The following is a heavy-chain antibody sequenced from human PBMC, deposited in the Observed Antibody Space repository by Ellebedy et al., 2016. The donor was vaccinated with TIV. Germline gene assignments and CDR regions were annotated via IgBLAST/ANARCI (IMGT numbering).Heavy chain of an antibody. V-gene: IGHV3-48*01. CDR3: ARVDRVSHAMDV. Sequence: GGSLRLXXAASGFTLSNSGMTWARQAPGKGLEWVSYISISGTTLYYADSVRGRFTISRDNAKNSLYLRMNSLRADDTAMYYCARVDRVSHAMDVWGQGTPVTVSS. CDR1: GFTLSNSG. D-gene: IGHD1-14*01. CDR2: ISISGTTL. J-gene: IGHJ6*02.